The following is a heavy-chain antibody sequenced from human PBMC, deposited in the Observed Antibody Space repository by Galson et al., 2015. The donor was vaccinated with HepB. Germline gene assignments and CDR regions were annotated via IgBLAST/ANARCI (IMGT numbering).Heavy chain of an antibody. Sequence: SLRLSCAASGLTLSSFGMHWVRQAPGKGLEWVAVISYDGSKKYYADSVKGRFTISRDNSKNTLYLQMNGLRAEDTAVYYCAKDPSKGLEYFQYWGQGTLVIVSS. CDR1: GLTLSSFG. D-gene: IGHD5/OR15-5a*01. CDR2: ISYDGSKK. CDR3: AKDPSKGLEYFQY. V-gene: IGHV3-30*18. J-gene: IGHJ1*01.